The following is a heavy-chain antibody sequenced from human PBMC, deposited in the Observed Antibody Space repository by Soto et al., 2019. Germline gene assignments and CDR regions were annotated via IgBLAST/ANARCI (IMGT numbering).Heavy chain of an antibody. CDR3: ARDDKGFCSSTSFPTVLRYFDWTYYYYGMDV. CDR2: IWYDGSNK. J-gene: IGHJ6*02. CDR1: GFTFSSYG. D-gene: IGHD3-9*01. V-gene: IGHV3-33*01. Sequence: PGESLKISCAASGFTFSSYGMHWVRQAPGKGLEWVAVIWYDGSNKYYADSVKGRFTNSRDNSKNTLYLQMNSLRAEDTAVYYCARDDKGFCSSTSFPTVLRYFDWTYYYYGMDVWGPAT.